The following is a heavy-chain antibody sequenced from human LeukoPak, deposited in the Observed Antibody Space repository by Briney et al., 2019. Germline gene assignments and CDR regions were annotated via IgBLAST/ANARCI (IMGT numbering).Heavy chain of an antibody. CDR3: ARYSSGWYMGDY. CDR2: IYFGGST. D-gene: IGHD6-19*01. V-gene: IGHV4-39*07. J-gene: IGHJ4*02. CDR1: GASISSSTYY. Sequence: SETLSLTCTVSGASISSSTYYWGWIRQPPGKGLEWIGSIYFGGSTYYNPSLKRRVTISADTSKNQFSLKLTSVTAADTAVYYCARYSSGWYMGDYWGQGTLVTVSS.